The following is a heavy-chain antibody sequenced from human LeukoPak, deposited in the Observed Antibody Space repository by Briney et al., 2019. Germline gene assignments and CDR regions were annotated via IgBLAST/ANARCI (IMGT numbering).Heavy chain of an antibody. CDR3: ARHGYDILTGYYIDAFDI. V-gene: IGHV3-30-3*01. Sequence: PGRSLRLSCTASGFTFSTYVMHCVRQAPGKGLEWVAVISYDGTNKYYADSMKGRLTISRDNSKNTLYLQMNSLRAEDTAVYYCARHGYDILTGYYIDAFDIWGQGTMVTVSS. D-gene: IGHD3-9*01. J-gene: IGHJ3*02. CDR2: ISYDGTNK. CDR1: GFTFSTYV.